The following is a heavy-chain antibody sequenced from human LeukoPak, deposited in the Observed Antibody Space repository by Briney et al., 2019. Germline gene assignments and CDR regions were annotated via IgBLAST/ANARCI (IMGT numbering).Heavy chain of an antibody. CDR2: VSSSGSTV. V-gene: IGHV3-11*01. D-gene: IGHD3-22*01. CDR1: GFTFSDYY. Sequence: SGGSLRLSCAASGFTFSDYYMSWIRQAPGKGLEWVSYVSSSGSTVYYADSVKGRFTISRDNAENSLYLQMNSLRAEDTAVYYCATMGYYYDSSGYYRYWGQGTLVTVSS. J-gene: IGHJ4*02. CDR3: ATMGYYYDSSGYYRY.